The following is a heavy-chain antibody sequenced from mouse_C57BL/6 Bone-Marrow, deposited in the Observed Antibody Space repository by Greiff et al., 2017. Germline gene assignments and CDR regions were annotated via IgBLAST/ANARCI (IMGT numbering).Heavy chain of an antibody. CDR1: GYTFTSYW. J-gene: IGHJ2*01. V-gene: IGHV1-55*01. Sequence: QVQLQQPGAELVKPGASVKMSCKASGYTFTSYWITWVKQRPGQGLEWIGDIYPTSGRTNYNEQFKSKAILTVDTSSNTSYMQLNSLTSEDSAVFYCARSSPLGRSCDYWGQGTTLTVSS. D-gene: IGHD4-1*01. CDR3: ARSSPLGRSCDY. CDR2: IYPTSGRT.